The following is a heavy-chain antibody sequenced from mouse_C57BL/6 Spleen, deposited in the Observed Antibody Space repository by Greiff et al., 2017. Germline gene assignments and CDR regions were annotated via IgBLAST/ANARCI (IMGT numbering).Heavy chain of an antibody. Sequence: QVQLQQSGAELVRPGASVKLSCKASGYTFTDYYINWVKQRPGQGLEWIARIYPGSGNTYYNEKFKGKATLTAEKSSSTAYMQLSSLTSEDSAVYFCARSEHYDGYPHYYAMDYWGQGTSVTVSS. V-gene: IGHV1-76*01. CDR2: IYPGSGNT. CDR1: GYTFTDYY. D-gene: IGHD2-3*01. J-gene: IGHJ4*01. CDR3: ARSEHYDGYPHYYAMDY.